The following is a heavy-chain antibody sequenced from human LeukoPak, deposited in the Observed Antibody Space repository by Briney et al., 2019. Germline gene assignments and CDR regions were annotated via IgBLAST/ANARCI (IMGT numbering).Heavy chain of an antibody. J-gene: IGHJ4*02. D-gene: IGHD6-19*01. CDR3: VTEYIAVAGGFDY. CDR1: GGSISSSSYY. Sequence: PSETLSLTCTVSGGSISSSSYYWGWIRQPPGKGLEWIGSIYYSGSTYYNPSLESRVTISVDTSKNQFSLKLSSVTAADTAVYYCVTEYIAVAGGFDYWGQGTLVTVSS. CDR2: IYYSGST. V-gene: IGHV4-39*01.